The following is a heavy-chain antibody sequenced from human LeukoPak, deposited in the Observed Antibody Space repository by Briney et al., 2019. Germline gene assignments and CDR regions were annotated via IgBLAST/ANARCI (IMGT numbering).Heavy chain of an antibody. V-gene: IGHV4-4*09. Sequence: SETLSLTCTVLSGSMTNSCWSWFRQAPGKGLEWLGSIYPHGRTEYNPSLKGRVAFSVDKSKMRASVSLSSVTASDTAVYYSREGYDRSGYFLDFWGQGTLVTVSS. CDR2: IYPHGRT. D-gene: IGHD3-22*01. CDR1: SGSMTNSC. CDR3: REGYDRSGYFLDF. J-gene: IGHJ4*02.